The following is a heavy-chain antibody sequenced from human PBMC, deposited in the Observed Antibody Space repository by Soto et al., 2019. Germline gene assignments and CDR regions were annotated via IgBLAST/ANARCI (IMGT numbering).Heavy chain of an antibody. V-gene: IGHV3-53*01. Sequence: EVQLVESGGGLIQPGGSLRLSCAASGFTVSSNHMTWVRQAPGKGLEWVSLIYSGGGIYYADSVEGRFTISRDSSKNTVYLQMNSLRAEDTAVYYCARDACGRGDYWGQGTLVTVSS. CDR3: ARDACGRGDY. CDR1: GFTVSSNH. J-gene: IGHJ4*02. D-gene: IGHD6-25*01. CDR2: IYSGGGI.